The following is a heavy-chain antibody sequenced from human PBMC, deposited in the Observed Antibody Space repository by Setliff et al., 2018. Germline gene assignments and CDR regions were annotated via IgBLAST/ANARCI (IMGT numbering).Heavy chain of an antibody. J-gene: IGHJ4*01. V-gene: IGHV4-34*09. CDR1: GGSFSGYY. CDR2: IYHSGST. CDR3: ARRDGRSGYLGFDL. D-gene: IGHD3-22*01. Sequence: SETLSLTCAVYGGSFSGYYWSWIRQPPGKGLEWIGEIYHSGSTNYNPSLKSRVTISVDTSKNQFSLKLSSVTAADTAVYYCARRDGRSGYLGFDLWGHGSLVTVSS.